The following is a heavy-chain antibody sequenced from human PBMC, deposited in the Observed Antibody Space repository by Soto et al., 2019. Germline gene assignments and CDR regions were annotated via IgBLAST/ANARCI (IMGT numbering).Heavy chain of an antibody. Sequence: GGSLRLSCAASGFTFSSYAMHWVRQAPGKGLEWVAVISYDGSNKYYADSVKGRFTISRDNSKNTLYLQMNSLRAEDTAVYYCARSPIQLWLRYYYYGMDVWGQGTTVTVSS. D-gene: IGHD5-18*01. CDR2: ISYDGSNK. CDR1: GFTFSSYA. J-gene: IGHJ6*02. V-gene: IGHV3-30-3*01. CDR3: ARSPIQLWLRYYYYGMDV.